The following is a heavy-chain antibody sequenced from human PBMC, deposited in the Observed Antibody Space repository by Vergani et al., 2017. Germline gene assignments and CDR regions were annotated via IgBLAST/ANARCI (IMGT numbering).Heavy chain of an antibody. Sequence: QITLKESGPTLVKPTQTLTLTCTFSGFSLSTSGVGVGWIRQPPGKALEWLALIYWDDDKRYSPSLKSRLTITKDTSKNQVVLTRTNMDPVDTATYYCAHSPSLAVVGRFLEWLRGPHNWFDPWGQGTLVTVSS. CDR1: GFSLSTSGVG. CDR2: IYWDDDK. J-gene: IGHJ5*02. V-gene: IGHV2-5*02. CDR3: AHSPSLAVVGRFLEWLRGPHNWFDP. D-gene: IGHD3-3*01.